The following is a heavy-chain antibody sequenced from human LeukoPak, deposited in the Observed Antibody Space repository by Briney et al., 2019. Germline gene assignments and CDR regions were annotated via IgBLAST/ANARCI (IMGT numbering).Heavy chain of an antibody. CDR3: AKDIGAAAGTVDY. D-gene: IGHD6-13*01. Sequence: GGSLRLSRAASGFTFSSYAMHWVRQAPGKGLEWVSGISWNSGSIGYVDSVKGRFTISRDNAKNSLYLQMNSLRAEDTALYYCAKDIGAAAGTVDYWGQGTLVTVSS. J-gene: IGHJ4*02. V-gene: IGHV3-9*01. CDR2: ISWNSGSI. CDR1: GFTFSSYA.